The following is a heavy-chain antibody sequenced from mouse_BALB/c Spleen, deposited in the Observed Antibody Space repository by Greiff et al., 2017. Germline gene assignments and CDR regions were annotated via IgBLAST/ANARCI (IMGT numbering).Heavy chain of an antibody. CDR1: GFSLTSYG. D-gene: IGHD1-1*01. CDR3: ARALYYYGSYYFDY. V-gene: IGHV2-9*02. J-gene: IGHJ2*01. Sequence: VHLVESGPGLVAPSQSLSITCTVSGFSLTSYGVHWVRQPPGKGLEWLGVIWAGGSTNYNSALMSRLSISKDNSKSQVFLKMNSLQTDDTAMYYCARALYYYGSYYFDYWGQGTTLTVSS. CDR2: IWAGGST.